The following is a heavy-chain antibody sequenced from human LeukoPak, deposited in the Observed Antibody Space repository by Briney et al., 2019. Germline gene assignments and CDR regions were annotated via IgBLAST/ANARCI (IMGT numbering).Heavy chain of an antibody. CDR3: ARGRLPIDY. CDR1: GGSISSYY. CDR2: IYYSGST. D-gene: IGHD6-25*01. Sequence: KPSETLSLTCTVSGGSISSYYWSRIRQPPGKGLEWIGYIYYSGSTSYNPSLKSRVTISADTSKNQFSLKLTSVTAADTAVYYCARGRLPIDYWGQGTLVTVSS. J-gene: IGHJ4*02. V-gene: IGHV4-59*08.